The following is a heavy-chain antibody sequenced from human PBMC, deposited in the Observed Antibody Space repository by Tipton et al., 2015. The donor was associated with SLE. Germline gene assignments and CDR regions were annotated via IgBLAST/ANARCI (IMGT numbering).Heavy chain of an antibody. D-gene: IGHD2-15*01. CDR2: VYYSNT. Sequence: TLSLTCTVTDGSISNFYWSWIRQPPGKGLEWIGYVYYSNTNYNPSLNSRVTISVDTSKNQFSLKLTSVTAADTAIYYCARGSGWYFDLWGRGTLVTVSS. CDR1: DGSISNFY. CDR3: ARGSGWYFDL. J-gene: IGHJ2*01. V-gene: IGHV4-59*01.